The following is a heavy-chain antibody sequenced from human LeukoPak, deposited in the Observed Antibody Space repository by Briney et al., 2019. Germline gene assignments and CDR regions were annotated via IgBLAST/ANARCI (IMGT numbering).Heavy chain of an antibody. CDR3: AREVVAGTFDS. CDR2: IGSSDNII. J-gene: IGHJ4*02. V-gene: IGHV3-11*01. D-gene: IGHD6-19*01. Sequence: GGSLRLSCAASGFTLNDFYRSWIRQAPGKGLEWVSDIGSSDNIISYADSVKGRFTISRDIAKNSLYLQVNSLRVEDTAVYYCAREVVAGTFDSWGQGTLVTVSS. CDR1: GFTLNDFY.